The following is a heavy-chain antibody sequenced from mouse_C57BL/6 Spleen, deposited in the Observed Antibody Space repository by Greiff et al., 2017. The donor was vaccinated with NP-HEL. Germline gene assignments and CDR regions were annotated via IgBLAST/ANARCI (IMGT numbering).Heavy chain of an antibody. D-gene: IGHD1-1*01. CDR2: INPNNGGT. J-gene: IGHJ4*01. V-gene: IGHV1-26*01. Sequence: EVQLQQSGPELVKPGASVKISCKASGYTFTDYYLNWVKQSHGKSLEWIGDINPNNGGTSYNQKFKGKATLTVDKSSSTAYIELRSLTSEDSAVYYCARWDYYGSRGDYWGQGTSVTVSS. CDR1: GYTFTDYY. CDR3: ARWDYYGSRGDY.